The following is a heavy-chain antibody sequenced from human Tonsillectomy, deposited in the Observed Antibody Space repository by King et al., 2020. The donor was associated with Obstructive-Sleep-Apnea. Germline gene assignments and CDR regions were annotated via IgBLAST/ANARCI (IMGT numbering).Heavy chain of an antibody. CDR2: ISGSGGSI. J-gene: IGHJ4*02. CDR1: GFTFSSYA. D-gene: IGHD3-22*01. V-gene: IGHV3-23*04. Sequence: VQLVESGGGLVQPGGSLRLYCAASGFTFSSYAMSWVRQAPGKGLEWVSAISGSGGSIYYTDSVRGRFTISRDNSKNTLYLQMNSLRAEDTAVFYCAKVWYYDSTGYFPFDYWGQGTLVTVSS. CDR3: AKVWYYDSTGYFPFDY.